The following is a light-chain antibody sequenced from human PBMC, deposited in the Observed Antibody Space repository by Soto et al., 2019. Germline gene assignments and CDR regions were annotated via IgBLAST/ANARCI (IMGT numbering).Light chain of an antibody. V-gene: IGLV2-8*01. Sequence: QSALTQPPSASGSPGQSVTISCTGTSSDVGGYNYVSWYQQHPGKAPKLMIYEVSKRPSGVPDRFSGSKSGNTASLTVSGLRAEDEPDYYCSSYAGSNNYVFGTGPTPTVL. CDR2: EVS. CDR1: SSDVGGYNY. J-gene: IGLJ1*01. CDR3: SSYAGSNNYV.